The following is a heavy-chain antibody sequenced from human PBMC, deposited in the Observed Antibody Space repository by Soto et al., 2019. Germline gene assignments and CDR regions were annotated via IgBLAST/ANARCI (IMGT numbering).Heavy chain of an antibody. D-gene: IGHD5-12*01. V-gene: IGHV4-31*03. CDR2: IYYSGST. CDR1: GGSISSGGYY. CDR3: ARDKREYSGYDGYYYYYYMDV. J-gene: IGHJ6*03. Sequence: SETLSLTCTVSGGSISSGGYYWSWIRQHPGKGLEWIGYIYYSGSTYYNPSLKSRVTISVDTSKNQFSLKLSSVTAADTAVYYCARDKREYSGYDGYYYYYYMDVWGKGTTVTVSS.